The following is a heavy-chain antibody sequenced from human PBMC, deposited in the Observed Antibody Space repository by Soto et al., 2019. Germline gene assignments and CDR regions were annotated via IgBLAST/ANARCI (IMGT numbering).Heavy chain of an antibody. CDR1: GGSISSGGYY. CDR3: ARGGAGNPVDY. D-gene: IGHD3-16*01. Sequence: QVQLQESGPGLVKPSQTLSLTCTVSGGSISSGGYYWSWIRQHPGKGLEWIGYIYYSGSTYYNPSLKSRVTLAVDTSKNQFSLKLSSVTAADTAVYYCARGGAGNPVDYWGQGTLVTVSS. J-gene: IGHJ4*02. CDR2: IYYSGST. V-gene: IGHV4-31*03.